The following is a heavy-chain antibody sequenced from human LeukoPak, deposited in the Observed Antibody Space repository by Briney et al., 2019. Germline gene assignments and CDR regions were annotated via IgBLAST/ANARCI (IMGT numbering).Heavy chain of an antibody. D-gene: IGHD1-26*01. Sequence: SETLSLTCTISGDSMSGYSWSWLGQRAGKELEWIGRIYTSYFPEYNLSLDGRVTMSIDTSKNQFSLMLDSVTAADTAIYYCARVHIVTGTYFASWREGALVTVSS. CDR3: ARVHIVTGTYFAS. V-gene: IGHV4-4*07. CDR1: GDSMSGYS. CDR2: IYTSYFP. J-gene: IGHJ5*02.